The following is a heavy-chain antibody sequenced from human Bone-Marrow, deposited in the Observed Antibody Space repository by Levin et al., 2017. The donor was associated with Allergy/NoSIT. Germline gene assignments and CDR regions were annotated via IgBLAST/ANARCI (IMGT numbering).Heavy chain of an antibody. D-gene: IGHD3-10*01. V-gene: IGHV3-23*01. CDR1: GFTFSTYA. J-gene: IGHJ4*02. CDR3: ARQRGVYASGTYSDY. CDR2: ISGGGGGT. Sequence: GGSLRLSCAASGFTFSTYAMSWVRQAPGRGLEWVSGISGGGGGTYFADSVKGRFTISRDNSKNTLYLQMNILRAEDTALYYCARQRGVYASGTYSDYWGQGTLVTVSS.